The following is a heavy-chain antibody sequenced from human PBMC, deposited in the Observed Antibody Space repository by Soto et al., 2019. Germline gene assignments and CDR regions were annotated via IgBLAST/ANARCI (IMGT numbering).Heavy chain of an antibody. CDR3: AKKRGATLYYYYYGMDV. Sequence: EVQLVESGGGLVKPGGSLRLSCAASGFTFSSYSMNWVRQAPGKGLEWVSAISGSGGSTYYADSVKGRFTISRDNSKNTLYLQMNSLRAEDTAVYYCAKKRGATLYYYYYGMDVWGQGTTVTVSS. CDR2: ISGSGGST. V-gene: IGHV3-23*04. D-gene: IGHD5-12*01. J-gene: IGHJ6*02. CDR1: GFTFSSYS.